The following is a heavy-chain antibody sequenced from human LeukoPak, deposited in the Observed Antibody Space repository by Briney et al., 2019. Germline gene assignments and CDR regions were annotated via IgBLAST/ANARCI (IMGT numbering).Heavy chain of an antibody. V-gene: IGHV1-69*13. CDR2: IIPIFGTA. Sequence: ASMKVSCKASGGTFSSYAISWVRQAPGQGLEWMGGIIPIFGTANYAQKFQGRVTITADESTSTAYMELSSLRSEDTAVYYCAGQYYYYYYMDVWGKGTTVTISS. J-gene: IGHJ6*03. CDR1: GGTFSSYA. CDR3: AGQYYYYYYMDV.